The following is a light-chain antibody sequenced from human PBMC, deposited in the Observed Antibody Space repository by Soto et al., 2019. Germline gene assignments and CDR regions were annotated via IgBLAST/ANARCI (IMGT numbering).Light chain of an antibody. V-gene: IGLV2-14*01. J-gene: IGLJ1*01. CDR2: EVR. CDR1: SLYVGAYNS. CDR3: SSYTNSITRV. Sequence: QSALTQPASVSGSPCQSITISCRVSSLYVGAYNSVSWYQHHPGKAPKLLXXEVRNRLSGVSDRFSGSKSGNTASLTISGLQAEDEADYYCSSYTNSITRVLGTGTKVTVL.